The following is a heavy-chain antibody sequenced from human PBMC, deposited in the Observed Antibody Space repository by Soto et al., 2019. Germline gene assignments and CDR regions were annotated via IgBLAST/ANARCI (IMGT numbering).Heavy chain of an antibody. CDR2: IYYSGST. CDR3: ARGRGTVTTVTTHLDY. D-gene: IGHD4-17*01. Sequence: QVQLQESGPGLVKPSQTLSLTCTVSGGSISSGGYYWSWIRQHPGKGLEWIGYIYYSGSTYYNPSLKSRVTISVDTSKNQFSLKLSSVTAADTGVYYCARGRGTVTTVTTHLDYWGQGTLVTVSS. V-gene: IGHV4-31*03. CDR1: GGSISSGGYY. J-gene: IGHJ4*02.